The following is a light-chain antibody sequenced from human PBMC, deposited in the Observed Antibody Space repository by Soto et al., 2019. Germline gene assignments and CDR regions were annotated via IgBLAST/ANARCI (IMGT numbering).Light chain of an antibody. CDR2: EVT. V-gene: IGLV2-23*02. J-gene: IGLJ1*01. CDR3: CSYAGSSTYV. Sequence: QSVLTQPASVSGSPGQSITISCTGTNGDVGNYNLVSWYQHHPGQAPKIMLYEVTRRPSGVANRFSGSKSGNTASLTISGLQAEDEADYYCCSYAGSSTYVFGTGTQLTVL. CDR1: NGDVGNYNL.